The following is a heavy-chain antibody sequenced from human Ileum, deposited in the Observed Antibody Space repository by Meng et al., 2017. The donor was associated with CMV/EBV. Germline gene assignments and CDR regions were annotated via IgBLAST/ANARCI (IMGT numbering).Heavy chain of an antibody. CDR1: GFTFSSYG. J-gene: IGHJ6*02. Sequence: GESLKISCAASGFTFSSYGMHWVRQAPGKGLEWVAVIWYNGNNKDYADSVKGRFTVSRDNSKNTVYLQMDSLRDEDTGVYYCVKDSAKFYEVIYTGMDVWGQGTKVTVSS. CDR3: VKDSAKFYEVIYTGMDV. V-gene: IGHV3-33*03. CDR2: IWYNGNNK. D-gene: IGHD2-21*01.